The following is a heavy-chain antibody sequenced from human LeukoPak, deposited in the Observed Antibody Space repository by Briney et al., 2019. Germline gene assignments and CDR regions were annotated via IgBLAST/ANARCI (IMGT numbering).Heavy chain of an antibody. CDR3: ARWRTAKTAFDY. Sequence: SETQSLTCTVSGGSISSNSYYWGWIRQPPGKGLEWIGSIYFSGSPYYNPSLKSRVTMSVDTSKNQFSLKVSSVTAADTAVYYCARWRTAKTAFDYWGQGTLVTVSS. D-gene: IGHD2-21*02. V-gene: IGHV4-39*01. J-gene: IGHJ4*02. CDR2: IYFSGSP. CDR1: GGSISSNSYY.